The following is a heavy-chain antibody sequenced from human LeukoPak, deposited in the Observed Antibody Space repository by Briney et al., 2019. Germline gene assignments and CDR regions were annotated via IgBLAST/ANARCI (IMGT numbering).Heavy chain of an antibody. CDR2: ISSSSSYI. CDR1: GFTFSSYS. J-gene: IGHJ6*02. CDR3: AREWVVVVPAAREDYYYGMDV. D-gene: IGHD2-2*01. V-gene: IGHV3-21*01. Sequence: GGSLRLSCAASGFTFSSYSMNWVRQAPGKGLEWVSSISSSSSYIYYADSVKGRFTISRDNAKNSLYLQMNSLRAEDTAVYYCAREWVVVVPAAREDYYYGMDVWGQGTTVTVSS.